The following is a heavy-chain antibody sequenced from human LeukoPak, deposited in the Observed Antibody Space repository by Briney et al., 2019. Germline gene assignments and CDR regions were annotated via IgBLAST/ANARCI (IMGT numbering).Heavy chain of an antibody. D-gene: IGHD3-22*01. Sequence: GGSLRLSCAASGFTFDDYAMPWVRQAPGKGLEWVSGISWNSGSIGYADSVKGRFTISRDNAKNSLYLQMNSLRAEDTALYYCAKDMAYYYDSSGSTAAFDIWGQGTMVTVSP. CDR2: ISWNSGSI. CDR3: AKDMAYYYDSSGSTAAFDI. CDR1: GFTFDDYA. V-gene: IGHV3-9*01. J-gene: IGHJ3*02.